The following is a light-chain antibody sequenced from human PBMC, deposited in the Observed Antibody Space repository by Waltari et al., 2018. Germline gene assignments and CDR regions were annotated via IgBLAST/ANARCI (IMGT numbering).Light chain of an antibody. CDR2: VNSDGSH. V-gene: IGLV4-69*01. CDR1: SGHSSYA. CDR3: QTWGTGPRV. Sequence: QVVLTQSPSASASLGASVKLTCTLSSGHSSYAIAWHQQQPEKGPRYLMKVNSDGSHNKGYAIPERFSGSSSGAERYLTISGLQSEDEADYYCQTWGTGPRVFGGGTKLTVL. J-gene: IGLJ2*01.